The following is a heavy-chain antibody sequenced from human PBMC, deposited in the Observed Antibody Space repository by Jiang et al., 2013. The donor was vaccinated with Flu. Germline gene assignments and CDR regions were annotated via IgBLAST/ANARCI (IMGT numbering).Heavy chain of an antibody. Sequence: SGAEVKKPGSSVKVSCKASGGTFSSYAISWVRQAPGQGLEWMGRIIPILGIANYAQKFQGRVTITADKSTSTAYMELSSLRSEDTAVYYCASGSPMVRGAFDYWGQGTLVTVSS. CDR1: GGTFSSYA. CDR2: IIPILGIA. J-gene: IGHJ4*02. CDR3: ASGSPMVRGAFDY. D-gene: IGHD3-10*01. V-gene: IGHV1-69*04.